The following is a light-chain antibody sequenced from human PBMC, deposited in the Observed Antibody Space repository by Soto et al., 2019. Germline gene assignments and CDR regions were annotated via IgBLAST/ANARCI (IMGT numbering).Light chain of an antibody. CDR2: EVS. V-gene: IGLV2-14*01. CDR1: SSDIGYYNY. Sequence: QPVLTQPASVSGSPGQSITISCTGTSSDIGYYNYVSWHQQHPGKAPKLMIYEVSNRPSGVSIRFSGSRSGDTASLTISGLQAGDEADYFCSSYTSITTGVLFGGGTKLTVL. CDR3: SSYTSITTGVL. J-gene: IGLJ2*01.